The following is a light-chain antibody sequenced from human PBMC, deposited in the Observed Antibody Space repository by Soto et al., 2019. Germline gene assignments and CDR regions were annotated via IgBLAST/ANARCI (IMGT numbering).Light chain of an antibody. CDR1: QDVMYD. CDR2: GAS. V-gene: IGKV3-15*01. J-gene: IGKJ1*01. CDR3: QQYRSGPRP. Sequence: EIVLTQSPATLSVSPGGRATLSCRASQDVMYDLAWYQQKPGQAPRLLVYGASTRATDAPPRFRGSGSGREFSLTISSLQSEDFATYYCQQYRSGPRPFGQGSRVELK.